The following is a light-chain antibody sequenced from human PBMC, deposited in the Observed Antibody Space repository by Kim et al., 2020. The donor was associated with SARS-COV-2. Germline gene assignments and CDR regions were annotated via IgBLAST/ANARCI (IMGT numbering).Light chain of an antibody. V-gene: IGLV2-23*02. CDR3: GSCAGSSDVV. J-gene: IGLJ2*01. Sequence: GQSITGYCTGGSRGCGVCSLDSWDQQHAGKAPKLVIYEVSRRPSGVSNRCSGCKSGNTASLTISGLQAEDEAGYYCGSCAGSSDVVFGGGAQLTVL. CDR2: EVS. CDR1: SRGCGVCSL.